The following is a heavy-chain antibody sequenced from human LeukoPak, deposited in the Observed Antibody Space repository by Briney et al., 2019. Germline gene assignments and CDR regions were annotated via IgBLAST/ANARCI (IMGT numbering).Heavy chain of an antibody. CDR1: GYTFTGYY. Sequence: ASVKVSCKASGYTFTGYYMHWVRQAPGQGLEWMGWINPNSGGTNYAQKFQGRVTITADESTSTAYMELSSLRSEDTAVYYCARAQAIAVAGGGHFDYWGQGTLVTVSS. V-gene: IGHV1-2*02. D-gene: IGHD6-19*01. J-gene: IGHJ4*02. CDR3: ARAQAIAVAGGGHFDY. CDR2: INPNSGGT.